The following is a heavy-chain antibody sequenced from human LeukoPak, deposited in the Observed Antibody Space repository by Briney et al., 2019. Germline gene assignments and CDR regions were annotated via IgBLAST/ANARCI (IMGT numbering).Heavy chain of an antibody. Sequence: PSGTLSLTCTVSGYSISSGYYWGWIRQPPGKGLEWIGSIYHSGSTYYNPSLKSRVTISVDTSKNQFSLKLSSVTAADTAVYYCARDGVAARGNWFDPWGQGTLVTVSS. V-gene: IGHV4-38-2*02. D-gene: IGHD6-6*01. J-gene: IGHJ5*02. CDR1: GYSISSGYY. CDR2: IYHSGST. CDR3: ARDGVAARGNWFDP.